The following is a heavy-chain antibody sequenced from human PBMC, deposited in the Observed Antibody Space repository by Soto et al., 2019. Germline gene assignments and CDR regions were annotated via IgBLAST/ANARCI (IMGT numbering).Heavy chain of an antibody. D-gene: IGHD3-22*01. CDR3: ARTLIHCLDY. Sequence: SETLSLTCTVSGGSISSSSYYWGWIRQPPGKGLEWIGSFYYSGSTYYNPSLKSRVTISVDTSKNQFSLELSSVTAADTAVYYCARTLIHCLDYWGRGTLVTVSS. CDR2: FYYSGST. CDR1: GGSISSSSYY. V-gene: IGHV4-39*01. J-gene: IGHJ4*02.